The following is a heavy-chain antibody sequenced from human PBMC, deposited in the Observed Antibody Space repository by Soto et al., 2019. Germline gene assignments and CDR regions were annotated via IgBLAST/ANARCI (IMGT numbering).Heavy chain of an antibody. J-gene: IGHJ5*02. V-gene: IGHV1-69*01. CDR1: GGTFSSYA. Sequence: QVQLVQSGAEVKKPGSSVKVSCKASGGTFSSYAISWVRQAPGQGLEWMGGIIPIFGTANYAQKFQGRVTITADESKSTASTALRSLRSDDTAVYYCARAPPAYYYDSSGLVNWFDPWGQGTLVTVSS. CDR3: ARAPPAYYYDSSGLVNWFDP. D-gene: IGHD3-22*01. CDR2: IIPIFGTA.